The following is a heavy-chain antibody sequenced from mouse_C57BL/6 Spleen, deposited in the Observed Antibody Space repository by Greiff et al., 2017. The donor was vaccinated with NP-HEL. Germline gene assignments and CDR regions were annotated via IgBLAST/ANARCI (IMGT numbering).Heavy chain of an antibody. Sequence: EVKLVESGGGLVKPGGSLKLSCAASGFTFSDYGMHWVRQAPEKGLEWVAYISSGSSTIYYADTVKGRFTISRDNAKNTLFLQMTSLRSEDTAMYYCAIYGSSPYYAMDYWGQGTSVTVSS. CDR1: GFTFSDYG. V-gene: IGHV5-17*01. CDR2: ISSGSSTI. J-gene: IGHJ4*01. D-gene: IGHD1-1*01. CDR3: AIYGSSPYYAMDY.